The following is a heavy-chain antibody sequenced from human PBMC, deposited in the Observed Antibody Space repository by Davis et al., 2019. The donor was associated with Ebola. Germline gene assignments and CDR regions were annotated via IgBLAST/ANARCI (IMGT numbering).Heavy chain of an antibody. CDR3: AKGGITMDRGASF. D-gene: IGHD3-10*01. CDR1: GFTFSDFA. Sequence: GESLKISCVASGFTFSDFAMHCVRQVPGNGLEWVSVIAYDGSVKYYADSVKGRFTTSRDNSKNTFSLQLNSLTPEDTAIYYCAKGGITMDRGASFWGQGTLVTVST. J-gene: IGHJ1*01. V-gene: IGHV3-30*04. CDR2: IAYDGSVK.